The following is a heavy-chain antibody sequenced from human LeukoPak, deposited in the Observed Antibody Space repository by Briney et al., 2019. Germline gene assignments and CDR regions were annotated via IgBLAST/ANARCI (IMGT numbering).Heavy chain of an antibody. CDR2: IIPIFGTA. D-gene: IGHD6-13*01. J-gene: IGHJ4*02. Sequence: SVTVFCKASGGTFSSYAISWVRQAPGQGLEWMGGIIPIFGTANYAQKFQGRVTITADKSTSTAYMELSSLRSEDTAVYYCARAAAGTGYYFDYWGQGTPVTVSS. CDR3: ARAAAGTGYYFDY. CDR1: GGTFSSYA. V-gene: IGHV1-69*06.